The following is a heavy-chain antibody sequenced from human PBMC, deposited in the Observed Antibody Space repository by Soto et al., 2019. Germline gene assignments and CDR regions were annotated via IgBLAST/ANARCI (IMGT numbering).Heavy chain of an antibody. V-gene: IGHV4-34*01. CDR2: INHSGST. Sequence: SETLSLTCAVSGGSMRTGGYYWTWIRQDPGKGLEWIGEINHSGSTNYNPSLKSRVTISVDTSKNQFSLKLSSVTAADTAVYYCAREGQYQLLSRNHYYYYYMDVWGKGTTVTVSS. J-gene: IGHJ6*03. CDR3: AREGQYQLLSRNHYYYYYMDV. D-gene: IGHD2-2*01. CDR1: GGSMRTGGYY.